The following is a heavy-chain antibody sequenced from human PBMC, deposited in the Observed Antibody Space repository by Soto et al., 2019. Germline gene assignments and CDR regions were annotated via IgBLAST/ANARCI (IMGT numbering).Heavy chain of an antibody. J-gene: IGHJ4*02. CDR1: GGSISSSSYY. CDR2: IYYSGST. Sequence: SETLSLTCTVSGGSISSSSYYWGWIRQPPGKGLEWIGSIYYSGSTYYNPSLKSRVTISVDTSKNQFSLKLSSVTAADTAVYYCARRTFDPRDPSFDYWGQGTLVTSPQ. D-gene: IGHD3-9*01. CDR3: ARRTFDPRDPSFDY. V-gene: IGHV4-39*01.